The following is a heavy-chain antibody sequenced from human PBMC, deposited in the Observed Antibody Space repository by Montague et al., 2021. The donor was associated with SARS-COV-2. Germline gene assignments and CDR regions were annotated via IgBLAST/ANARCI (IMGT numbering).Heavy chain of an antibody. V-gene: IGHV4-39*01. D-gene: IGHD2-8*01. CDR3: ASQKLNGRSTYYYDHDMDV. Sequence: SETLSLTCAVSGGSISSSSHYWGWIRQPPGKGLEWTGGVSHSGGTYYNASLQSRVTIFIDPSNNQFSLRLNSVTAADTAMYFWASQKLNGRSTYYYDHDMDVWGQGTTVSVSS. CDR1: GGSISSSSHY. J-gene: IGHJ6*02. CDR2: VSHSGGT.